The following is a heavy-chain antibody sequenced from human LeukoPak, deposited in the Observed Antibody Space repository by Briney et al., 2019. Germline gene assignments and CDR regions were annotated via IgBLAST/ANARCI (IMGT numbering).Heavy chain of an antibody. CDR2: IHWNGDTT. J-gene: IGHJ6*03. D-gene: IGHD3-9*01. CDR1: GFTFDDYG. V-gene: IGHV3-20*04. Sequence: GGSLRLSCAASGFTFDDYGMNWVRQAPGKGLEWISGIHWNGDTTNYAASVEGRFTISRDNDKNSLYLQMNSLRAEDTALYYCARGLRYYYYYYMDVWGKGTTVTVSS. CDR3: ARGLRYYYYYYMDV.